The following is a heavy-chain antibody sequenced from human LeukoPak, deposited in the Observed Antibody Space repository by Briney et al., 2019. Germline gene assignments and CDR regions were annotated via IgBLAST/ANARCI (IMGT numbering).Heavy chain of an antibody. CDR2: ISSSGSTI. CDR3: VPHIMVRGNWFDP. Sequence: GGSLRLSCAASGFTFNDHYMSWIRQAPGKGLEWVSYISSSGSTIYYADSVKGRFTISRDNAKNSLYLQMNSLRAEDTAVYYCVPHIMVRGNWFDPWGQGTLVTVSS. J-gene: IGHJ5*02. D-gene: IGHD3-10*01. V-gene: IGHV3-11*01. CDR1: GFTFNDHY.